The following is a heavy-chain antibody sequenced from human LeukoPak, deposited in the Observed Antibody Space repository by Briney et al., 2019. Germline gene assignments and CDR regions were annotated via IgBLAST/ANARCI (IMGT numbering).Heavy chain of an antibody. D-gene: IGHD3-22*01. J-gene: IGHJ4*02. CDR1: GFTFSSYS. CDR3: ARTWNYYDSSGYYYDFDY. CDR2: ISSSSSYI. V-gene: IGHV3-21*01. Sequence: GGSLRLSCAASGFTFSSYSMNWVRQAPGKGLEWVSSISSSSSYIYYADSVKGRFTISRDNAKNSLYLQMNSLRAEDTAVYYCARTWNYYDSSGYYYDFDYWGQGTLVTVSS.